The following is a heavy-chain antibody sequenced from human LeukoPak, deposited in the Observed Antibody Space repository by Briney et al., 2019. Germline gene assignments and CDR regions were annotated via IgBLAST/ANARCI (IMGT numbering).Heavy chain of an antibody. J-gene: IGHJ3*02. CDR1: GGSISSNY. D-gene: IGHD3-22*01. V-gene: IGHV4-59*08. CDR3: ARHDNSGYSDAFDI. Sequence: SETLSLTCTVSGGSISSNYWSWIRQPPGKGLEWIGHISDSGSTNNNPSLKSRVTISIDTSKNQFSLKLSSVTAADTAVYYCARHDNSGYSDAFDIWGQGTMVTVSS. CDR2: ISDSGST.